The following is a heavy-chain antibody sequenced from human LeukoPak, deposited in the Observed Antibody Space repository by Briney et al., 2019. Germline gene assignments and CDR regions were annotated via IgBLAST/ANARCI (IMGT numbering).Heavy chain of an antibody. D-gene: IGHD2-2*01. CDR1: GFTFSSYG. CDR2: ITGRGESI. Sequence: GGTLRLSCAASGFTFSSYGMNWVRQAPGKGLEWVSGITGRGESIYYAGSVKGRSTISRDNSKNTLYLQMNSLRAEDTAVYYCAKMYCTSTSCFDYWGQGTLVTVSS. CDR3: AKMYCTSTSCFDY. V-gene: IGHV3-23*01. J-gene: IGHJ4*02.